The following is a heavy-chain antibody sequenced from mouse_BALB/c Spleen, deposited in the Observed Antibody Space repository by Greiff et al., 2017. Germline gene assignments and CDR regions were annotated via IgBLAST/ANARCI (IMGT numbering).Heavy chain of an antibody. CDR3: ARSHYGNPYAMDY. J-gene: IGHJ4*01. CDR2: INPNNGGT. CDR1: GYTFTDYN. Sequence: VQLQQSGPELVKPGASVKIPCKASGYTFTDYNMDWVKQSHGKSLEWIGDINPNNGGTIYNQKFKGKATLTVDKSSSTAYMELRSLTSEDTAVYYCARSHYGNPYAMDYWGQGTSVTVSS. D-gene: IGHD2-1*01. V-gene: IGHV1-18*01.